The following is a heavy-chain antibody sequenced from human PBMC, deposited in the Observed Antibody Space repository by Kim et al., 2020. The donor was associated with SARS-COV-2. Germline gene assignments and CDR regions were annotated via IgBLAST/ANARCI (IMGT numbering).Heavy chain of an antibody. CDR3: ARHLRNWYFDL. J-gene: IGHJ2*01. CDR2: IYYSGNT. V-gene: IGHV4-39*01. CDR1: GGSISSSDYY. Sequence: SETLSLTCSVSGGSISSSDYYWGWIRQPPGKGLEWIATIYYSGNTHYNPSLKGRVTISVDTSKKQFSLRLSSVTAADAAVYYCARHLRNWYFDLWGRGTLVTVSS.